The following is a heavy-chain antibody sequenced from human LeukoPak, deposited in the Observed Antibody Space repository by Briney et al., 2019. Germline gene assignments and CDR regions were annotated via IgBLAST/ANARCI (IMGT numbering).Heavy chain of an antibody. J-gene: IGHJ3*02. V-gene: IGHV3-20*01. CDR2: INWNGGST. D-gene: IGHD2-15*01. CDR3: ARVSRYCNGGSCYSGAFDI. Sequence: GGCLRLSCAASVFTFDDDGMIWVRQAPWKGLKWVSGINWNGGSTGYADSVKGRFTISRDNAKNSLYLQMNSLGAEDTALYHCARVSRYCNGGSCYSGAFDIWGQGTMVTVSS. CDR1: VFTFDDDG.